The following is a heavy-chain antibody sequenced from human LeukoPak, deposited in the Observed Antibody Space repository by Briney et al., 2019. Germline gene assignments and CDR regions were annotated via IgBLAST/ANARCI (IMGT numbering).Heavy chain of an antibody. CDR1: GFTFRNYA. CDR3: ANYRSGGGGYYSGLEH. CDR2: TSGSGDIR. Sequence: PGGSLRLSCAASGFTFRNYAMTWVRQAPGKGLEWVSRTSGSGDIRLYADSVKGRFTISRTNSENRLYLQRNSLRADDTGVYYCANYRSGGGGYYSGLEHWGQGTQVTVSS. D-gene: IGHD2-15*01. J-gene: IGHJ1*01. V-gene: IGHV3-23*01.